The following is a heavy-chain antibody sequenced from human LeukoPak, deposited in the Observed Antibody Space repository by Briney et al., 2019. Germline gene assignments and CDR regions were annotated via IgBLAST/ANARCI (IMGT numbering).Heavy chain of an antibody. Sequence: SETLSLTCSVSGGSISPYYWSWIRQPPGKGLEWIGYIYYSGDTNYNPSLTSRVTISVDTSKNQFSLKLSSVTAADTAVYYCARFHDSSGYYWGNWFDPWGQGTLVTVSS. CDR2: IYYSGDT. V-gene: IGHV4-59*12. D-gene: IGHD3-22*01. J-gene: IGHJ5*02. CDR1: GGSISPYY. CDR3: ARFHDSSGYYWGNWFDP.